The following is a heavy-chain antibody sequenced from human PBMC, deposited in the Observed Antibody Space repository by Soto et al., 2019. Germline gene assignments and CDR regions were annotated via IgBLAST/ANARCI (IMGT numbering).Heavy chain of an antibody. CDR2: INPSGGST. J-gene: IGHJ3*02. CDR1: GYTFTSYY. CDR3: ARDAVGYCSSTSCPGGDAFAI. Sequence: ASVKVSCKASGYTFTSYYMHWVRQAPGQGLEWMGIINPSGGSTSYAQKFQGRVTMTRDTSTSTVYMELSSLRSEDTAVYYCARDAVGYCSSTSCPGGDAFAIWGQGTMVTVSS. V-gene: IGHV1-46*01. D-gene: IGHD2-2*01.